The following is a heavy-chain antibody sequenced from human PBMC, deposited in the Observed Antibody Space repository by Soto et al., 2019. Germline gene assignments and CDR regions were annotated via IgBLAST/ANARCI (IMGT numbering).Heavy chain of an antibody. Sequence: GSLGLSCAASGFTFKNAWVNWVRPAPGKGPEWVGRIKSKTDGGTTDYAAPVKGRFTISRDDSKNTLYLQMNSLKTEDTAVYYCTTPHPRVENYYYGMDVWGQGTTVTVSS. CDR2: IKSKTDGGTT. V-gene: IGHV3-15*07. J-gene: IGHJ6*02. CDR1: GFTFKNAW. CDR3: TTPHPRVENYYYGMDV.